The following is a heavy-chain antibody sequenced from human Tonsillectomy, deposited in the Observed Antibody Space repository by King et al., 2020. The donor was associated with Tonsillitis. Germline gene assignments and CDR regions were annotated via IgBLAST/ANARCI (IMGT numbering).Heavy chain of an antibody. CDR2: ISAYNGNT. CDR1: GYTFTSYG. V-gene: IGHV1-18*04. Sequence: VQLVESGAEVKKPGASVKVSCKASGYTFTSYGISWVRQAPGQGLEWMGWISAYNGNTNYAQKLQGRVTMTTDTSTSTAYMELRSLRSDDTAVYYCAGFYYYASSGSSHPTNYYYYAMDVWGQGTTVTVSS. CDR3: AGFYYYASSGSSHPTNYYYYAMDV. J-gene: IGHJ6*02. D-gene: IGHD3-22*01.